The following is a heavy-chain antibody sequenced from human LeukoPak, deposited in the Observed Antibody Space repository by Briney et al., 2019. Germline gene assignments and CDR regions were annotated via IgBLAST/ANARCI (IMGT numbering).Heavy chain of an antibody. J-gene: IGHJ4*02. Sequence: PSETLSLTCTVSGGSISSYYWSWIRQPPGKGLEWIGYIYYSGSTNHNPSLKSRVTISVDTSKNQFSLKLSSVTAADTAVYYCARGRYGSGSYYNVEYFDYWGQGTLVTVSS. CDR3: ARGRYGSGSYYNVEYFDY. CDR1: GGSISSYY. V-gene: IGHV4-59*01. D-gene: IGHD3-10*01. CDR2: IYYSGST.